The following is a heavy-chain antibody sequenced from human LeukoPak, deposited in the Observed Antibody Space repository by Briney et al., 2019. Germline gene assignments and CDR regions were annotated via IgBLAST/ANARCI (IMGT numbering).Heavy chain of an antibody. Sequence: GGSLRLSCAASGFTFSSYAMHWVRQAPGKGLEWVAVISYDGSNKYYADSVKGRFTISRDNSKNTLYLQMYSLRAEDTAVYYCARVADYDSSGYYYVYYYYYMDVWGKGTTVTVSS. CDR1: GFTFSSYA. J-gene: IGHJ6*03. V-gene: IGHV3-30*04. CDR2: ISYDGSNK. CDR3: ARVADYDSSGYYYVYYYYYMDV. D-gene: IGHD3-22*01.